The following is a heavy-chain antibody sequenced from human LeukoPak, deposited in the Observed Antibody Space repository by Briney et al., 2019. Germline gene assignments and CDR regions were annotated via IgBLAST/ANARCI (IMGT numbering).Heavy chain of an antibody. Sequence: GGSLRLSCAVSGFAFSSYSMNWVRQAPGKGLEWVSSISSSSSYIYYADSVKGRFTISRDNAKNSLYLQMSSLRAEDTAVYYCARGQQLFWFDPWGQGTLVTVSS. CDR2: ISSSSSYI. V-gene: IGHV3-21*01. CDR1: GFAFSSYS. CDR3: ARGQQLFWFDP. J-gene: IGHJ5*02. D-gene: IGHD6-13*01.